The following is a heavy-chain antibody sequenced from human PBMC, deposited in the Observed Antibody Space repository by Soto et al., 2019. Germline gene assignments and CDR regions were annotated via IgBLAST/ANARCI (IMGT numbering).Heavy chain of an antibody. J-gene: IGHJ3*02. CDR3: AKDFVGSVPDAFDI. D-gene: IGHD1-26*01. Sequence: EVQLLESGGGLVQPGGSLRLSCAASGFTFRNYAMTWVRQAPGKGLEWVSSISGSGGASYHADSVKGRFTISRDNSRNPLYLQMNSLRGEDTAVYYCAKDFVGSVPDAFDIWGQGTMVTVSS. V-gene: IGHV3-23*01. CDR2: ISGSGGAS. CDR1: GFTFRNYA.